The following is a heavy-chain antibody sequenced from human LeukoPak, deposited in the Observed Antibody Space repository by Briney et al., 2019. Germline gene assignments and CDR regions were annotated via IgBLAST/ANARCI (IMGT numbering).Heavy chain of an antibody. V-gene: IGHV4-59*01. CDR1: GGSISSYY. D-gene: IGHD6-13*01. Sequence: PSETLSLTCTVSGGSISSYYWSWIRQPPGKGLEWIGYIYYSGSTNYNPSLKSRVTISVDTSKNQFSLKLSSVTAADTAVYYCARDPGGIAAADIWGQGTMVTVPS. CDR3: ARDPGGIAAADI. CDR2: IYYSGST. J-gene: IGHJ3*02.